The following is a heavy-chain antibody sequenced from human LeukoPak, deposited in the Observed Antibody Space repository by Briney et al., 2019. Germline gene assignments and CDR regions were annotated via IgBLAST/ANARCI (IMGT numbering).Heavy chain of an antibody. V-gene: IGHV3-48*02. CDR1: GFTFSSYS. CDR2: ISSSSKTI. CDR3: ARDQGIFDY. Sequence: GGSLRHSCAASGFTFSSYSMNWVRQAPGKGLEWVSYISSSSKTIYYADSVKGRFTISRDNAKNSLYLQMNSLRDGDSAVYYCARDQGIFDYWGQGTLVTVSS. J-gene: IGHJ4*02.